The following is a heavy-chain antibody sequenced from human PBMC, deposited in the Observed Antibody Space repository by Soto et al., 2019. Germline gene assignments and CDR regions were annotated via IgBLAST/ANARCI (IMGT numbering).Heavy chain of an antibody. CDR2: ILYDGSDK. Sequence: QVQLVESGGGVVQPGRSLRLSCAASGFTFSNYGMHWVRQAPGKGLEWVAFILYDGSDKYFADSVKGRFTISRDNSKNTLDLQMNSLRAEDTAVYYCAKDRIVMIRGVMTYYGMDVWGQGPTVTVSS. CDR3: AKDRIVMIRGVMTYYGMDV. D-gene: IGHD3-10*01. J-gene: IGHJ6*02. V-gene: IGHV3-30*18. CDR1: GFTFSNYG.